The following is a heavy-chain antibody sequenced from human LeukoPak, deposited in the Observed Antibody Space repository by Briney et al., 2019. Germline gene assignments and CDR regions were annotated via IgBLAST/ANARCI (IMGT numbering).Heavy chain of an antibody. CDR2: ISSSGGTT. V-gene: IGHV3-11*01. J-gene: IGHJ6*02. CDR1: GFTSSDYY. CDR3: ARSNYYTVDV. Sequence: GGSLRLSCAASGFTSSDYYMTWIRQPPGKGPEWISYISSSGGTTTYVDSVKGRFTISRDNAKNSLYLQMNSLRADDTAVYYCARSNYYTVDVWGQGTAVTVSS.